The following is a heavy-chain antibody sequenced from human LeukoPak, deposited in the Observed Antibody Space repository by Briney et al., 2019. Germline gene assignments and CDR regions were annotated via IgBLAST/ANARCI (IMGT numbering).Heavy chain of an antibody. CDR2: ISSSGGTT. V-gene: IGHV3-11*01. J-gene: IGHJ6*02. CDR1: GFTSSDYY. CDR3: ARSNYYTVDV. Sequence: GGSLRLSCAASGFTSSDYYMTWIRQPPGKGPEWISYISSSGGTTTYVDSVKGRFTISRDNAKNSLYLQMNSLRADDTAVYYCARSNYYTVDVWGQGTAVTVSS.